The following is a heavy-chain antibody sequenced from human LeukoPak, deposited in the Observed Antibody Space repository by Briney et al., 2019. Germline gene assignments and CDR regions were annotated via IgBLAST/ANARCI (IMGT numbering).Heavy chain of an antibody. V-gene: IGHV4-59*01. J-gene: IGHJ4*02. CDR3: ARVQGSSGYYFDY. Sequence: PSETLSLTCTVSGGSISSYYWSWIRQPPGKGLEWIGYIYYSGSTNYNPSLKSRVTISVDTSKNQFSLKLSSVTAADTAVYYCARVQGSSGYYFDYWGQGTLVTVSS. CDR1: GGSISSYY. CDR2: IYYSGST. D-gene: IGHD3-22*01.